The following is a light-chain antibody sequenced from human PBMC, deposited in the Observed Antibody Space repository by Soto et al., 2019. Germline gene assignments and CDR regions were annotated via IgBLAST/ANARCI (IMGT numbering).Light chain of an antibody. Sequence: IVLTPSPRTLPFPPGHGPTLPCMASQSVSSNLAWYQQKPGQAPRLLIYGASTRATGIPARFSGSGSGTEFTLTISSLQSEDFAVYYCQQYNNWPPITFGQGTRLEI. CDR1: QSVSSN. CDR2: GAS. J-gene: IGKJ5*01. CDR3: QQYNNWPPIT. V-gene: IGKV3-15*01.